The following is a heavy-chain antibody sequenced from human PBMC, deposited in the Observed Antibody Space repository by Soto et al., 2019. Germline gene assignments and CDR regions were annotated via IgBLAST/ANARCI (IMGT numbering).Heavy chain of an antibody. D-gene: IGHD6-6*01. J-gene: IGHJ3*01. CDR1: GFSLSTSGVG. CDR3: ARVLAARPVFDFAL. V-gene: IGHV2-5*01. CDR2: IYWSCEE. Sequence: QGTLKESGPTLVKPTQTLTLTCSFSGFSLSTSGVGVGWIRQPPGKALEWLAHIYWSCEEHYRPSLKSSLSITKDPSKKQVVLTMTNMDPVATATYYCARVLAARPVFDFALWGQATMVTVSS.